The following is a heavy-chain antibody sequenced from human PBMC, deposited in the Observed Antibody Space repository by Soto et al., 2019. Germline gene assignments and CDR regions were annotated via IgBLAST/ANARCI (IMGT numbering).Heavy chain of an antibody. V-gene: IGHV5-51*01. CDR3: ARFSYCGGDCYYYFNY. Sequence: GESLKISCKGSGYIFTSYWLAWVRQMPGKGLEWMGIIYPGDSDTRYSPSFQGQVTISADKSISTAYLRWSSLKASDTAMYYCARFSYCGGDCYYYFNYWGQGTLVTVSS. CDR2: IYPGDSDT. D-gene: IGHD2-21*02. CDR1: GYIFTSYW. J-gene: IGHJ4*02.